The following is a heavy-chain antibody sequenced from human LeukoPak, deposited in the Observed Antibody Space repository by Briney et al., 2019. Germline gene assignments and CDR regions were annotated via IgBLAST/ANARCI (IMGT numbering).Heavy chain of an antibody. Sequence: PGGSLRLSCAASGLTFNTYAMNWFGQGPAKGLEWVSSIGGAGDTTDYADSVEGRFTISRDNSKNTVFLEMNSLRAEDTGVYYCAKGFVAGTENYFDSWGQGTLVTVSS. CDR2: IGGAGDTT. D-gene: IGHD1-1*01. CDR3: AKGFVAGTENYFDS. J-gene: IGHJ4*02. V-gene: IGHV3-23*01. CDR1: GLTFNTYA.